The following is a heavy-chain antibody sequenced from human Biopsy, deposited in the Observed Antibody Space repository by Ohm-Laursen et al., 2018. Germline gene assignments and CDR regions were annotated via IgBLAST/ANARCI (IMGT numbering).Heavy chain of an antibody. CDR2: NIPILGTG. CDR3: ATKLTGYFHH. J-gene: IGHJ1*01. Sequence: ASVKVSCKSPGGTFSNYGVNWVRQAPGQGLEWLGGNIPILGTGNYAQKFQDRVTVAADTSTSTATMELRSLRSDDTAVYYCATKLTGYFHHWGQGTLVIVSS. D-gene: IGHD3-9*01. CDR1: GGTFSNYG. V-gene: IGHV1-69*06.